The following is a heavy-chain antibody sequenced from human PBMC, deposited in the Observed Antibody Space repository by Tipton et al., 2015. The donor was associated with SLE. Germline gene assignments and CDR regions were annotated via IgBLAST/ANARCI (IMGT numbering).Heavy chain of an antibody. J-gene: IGHJ5*02. CDR2: IFHSGIT. V-gene: IGHV4-30-2*05. CDR1: GASIGSGGYS. CDR3: PIYYHDSTGLHWFDP. D-gene: IGHD3-22*01. Sequence: TLSLTCAVSGASIGSGGYSWNWIRQPPGKGLQWIGYIFHSGITYYNPSLKSRVTTSLDMSKNQFSLRLSSVTAADTAVYYCPIYYHDSTGLHWFDPWGQGTLVTVSS.